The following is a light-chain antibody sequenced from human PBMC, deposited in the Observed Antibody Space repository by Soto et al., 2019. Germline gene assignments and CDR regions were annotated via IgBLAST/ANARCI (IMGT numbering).Light chain of an antibody. CDR3: QQSYSSPIT. CDR2: AAS. V-gene: IGKV1-39*01. CDR1: QSISGY. Sequence: TYSRSSLYASAGARVTLPSRASQSISGYLAWYQQIPGKAPKLLIFAASSLQSGVPSRFSGSGSGTDFTLTISSLQPEDFATYYCQQSYSSPITFGQGTRLEI. J-gene: IGKJ5*01.